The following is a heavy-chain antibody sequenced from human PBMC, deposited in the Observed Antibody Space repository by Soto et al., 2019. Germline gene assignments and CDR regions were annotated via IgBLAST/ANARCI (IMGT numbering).Heavy chain of an antibody. D-gene: IGHD2-2*01. Sequence: QVQLVQSGAEVKKPGSSVKVSCKASGGTFSSYTISWVRQAPGQGLEWMGRIIPILGIANYAQKFQGRVTITADKSTSTAYMELSSLRSEDTAVYYCAIDKGDCSSTSCSELGYWGQGTLVTVSS. CDR3: AIDKGDCSSTSCSELGY. CDR1: GGTFSSYT. J-gene: IGHJ4*02. V-gene: IGHV1-69*08. CDR2: IIPILGIA.